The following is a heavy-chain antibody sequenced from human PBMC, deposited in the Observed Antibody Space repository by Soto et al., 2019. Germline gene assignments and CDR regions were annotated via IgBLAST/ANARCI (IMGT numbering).Heavy chain of an antibody. CDR1: GGSFSGYY. V-gene: IGHV4-34*01. J-gene: IGHJ4*02. CDR3: ARGEGYCSSYMRRVYFDY. D-gene: IGHD6-6*01. Sequence: SETLSLTCAVYGGSFSGYYWSWIRQPPGKGLEWIGEINHSGSTNYNPSLKSRVTISVDTSKNQFSLKLSSVTAADTAVYYCARGEGYCSSYMRRVYFDYWGQXTPVTVSS. CDR2: INHSGST.